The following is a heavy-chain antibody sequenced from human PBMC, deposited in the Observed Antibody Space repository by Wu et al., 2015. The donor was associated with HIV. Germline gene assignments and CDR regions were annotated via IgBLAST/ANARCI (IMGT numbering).Heavy chain of an antibody. CDR3: ARDMGVVVVAAKDY. D-gene: IGHD2-15*01. CDR1: GYSFTGHF. Sequence: QVQLVQSGAEVMKPGASLKVSCKTSGYSFTGHFLHWVRQAPGQGLEWMGWINPNSGGTNYAQKFQGRVTMTRDTSISTAYMELSRLRSDDTAVYYCARDMGVVVVAAKDYWGQGNPGHRLL. CDR2: INPNSGGT. V-gene: IGHV1-2*02. J-gene: IGHJ4*02.